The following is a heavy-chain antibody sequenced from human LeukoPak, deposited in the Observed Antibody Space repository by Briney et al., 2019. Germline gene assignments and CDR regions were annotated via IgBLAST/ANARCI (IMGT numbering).Heavy chain of an antibody. J-gene: IGHJ3*02. Sequence: GGSLRLSCAASGFTSSPYWMSWVRQAPGKGLEWVATIKDDGSEEYYVDSVEGRFTISRDNAKKSLYLQMGSLRAEDTAVYFCARLAPYYGTGIIWGQGTVVTVSS. D-gene: IGHD3-10*01. CDR3: ARLAPYYGTGII. V-gene: IGHV3-7*01. CDR1: GFTSSPYW. CDR2: IKDDGSEE.